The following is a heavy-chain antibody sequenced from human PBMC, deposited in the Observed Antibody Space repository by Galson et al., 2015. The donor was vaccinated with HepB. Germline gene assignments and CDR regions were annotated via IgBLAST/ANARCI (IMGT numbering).Heavy chain of an antibody. J-gene: IGHJ4*02. CDR1: GYSFTSYW. Sequence: QSGAEVKKPGESLKISCKGSGYSFTSYWIGWVRQMPGKGREWMGIIYPGDSDTRYSPSFQGQVTISADKSISTAYLQWSSLKASDTAMYYCARQGDLTMARAGFDYWGQGTLVTVSS. V-gene: IGHV5-51*01. D-gene: IGHD3-10*01. CDR3: ARQGDLTMARAGFDY. CDR2: IYPGDSDT.